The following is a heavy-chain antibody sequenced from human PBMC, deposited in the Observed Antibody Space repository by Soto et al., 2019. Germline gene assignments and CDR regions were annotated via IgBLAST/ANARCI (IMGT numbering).Heavy chain of an antibody. CDR2: TYYSGGS. Sequence: QVQLQESGPGLVKASQTLSLTCTLSGASVSSAEHYWSWIRQPPGKGLEWIGYTYYSGGSYYNASPQRRVSISVDTSKNQFSLKLTSVTAADTAVYYCARLSGYDPAGAADKWGPGILVSVSS. J-gene: IGHJ4*02. V-gene: IGHV4-30-4*01. CDR3: ARLSGYDPAGAADK. CDR1: GASVSSAEHY. D-gene: IGHD5-12*01.